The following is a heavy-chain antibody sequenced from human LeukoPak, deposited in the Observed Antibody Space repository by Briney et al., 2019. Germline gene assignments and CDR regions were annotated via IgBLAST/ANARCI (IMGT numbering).Heavy chain of an antibody. J-gene: IGHJ4*02. CDR3: AGAKTTTDYFDY. CDR1: GGSISSYY. Sequence: SETLSLTCTVSGGSISSYYWSWIRQPPGKGLEWIGYIYYSGSTNYNPSLKSRVTISVDTSKNQFSLKLSSVTAADTAVYYCAGAKTTTDYFDYWGQGTLVTVSS. D-gene: IGHD1-26*01. CDR2: IYYSGST. V-gene: IGHV4-59*08.